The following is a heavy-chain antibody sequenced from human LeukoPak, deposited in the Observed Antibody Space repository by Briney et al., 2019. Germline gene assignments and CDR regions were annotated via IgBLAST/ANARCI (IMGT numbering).Heavy chain of an antibody. J-gene: IGHJ3*01. V-gene: IGHV3-30*02. CDR2: MRDNGRDK. CDR3: TSRFGAM. Sequence: GGSLRLSCAASGFTLSSYGIHWVRQAPGKGLEWVSFMRDNGRDKYYRDSVKGRFTTSTDNSKNTLYLQMNSLRVEDTAVYYCTSRFGAMWGQGTSVTVSS. CDR1: GFTLSSYG. D-gene: IGHD3-16*01.